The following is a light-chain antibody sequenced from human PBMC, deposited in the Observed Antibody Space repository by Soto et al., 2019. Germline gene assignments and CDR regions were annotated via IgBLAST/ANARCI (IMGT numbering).Light chain of an antibody. CDR2: SNN. CDR1: SSNIGSNT. J-gene: IGLJ2*01. Sequence: QSVLTQPPSASGTPGQRVTIPCSGSSSNIGSNTVNWYQQLLGAATKLLIYSNNQPPPGVPHRVSPSRFSGSKSGTSASLAISGLQAEDEADYYCAAWDDSLNGPVFGGGTKLTVL. CDR3: AAWDDSLNGPV. V-gene: IGLV1-44*01.